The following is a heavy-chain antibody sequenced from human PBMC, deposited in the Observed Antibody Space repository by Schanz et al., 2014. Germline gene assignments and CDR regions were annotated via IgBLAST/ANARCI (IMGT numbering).Heavy chain of an antibody. CDR2: INPSSGGT. J-gene: IGHJ6*02. CDR3: ARDGPYYDFLYGMDV. D-gene: IGHD3-3*01. Sequence: QVQLVQSGVEVKKPGASVKVSCKASGYSFTGYYMNWVRQAPGQGLEWMGWINPSSGGTNYAQKFQGRVTMTRDTSISTAYMELNRLRSDDTAVYYCARDGPYYDFLYGMDVWGQGTTVTVSS. CDR1: GYSFTGYY. V-gene: IGHV1-2*02.